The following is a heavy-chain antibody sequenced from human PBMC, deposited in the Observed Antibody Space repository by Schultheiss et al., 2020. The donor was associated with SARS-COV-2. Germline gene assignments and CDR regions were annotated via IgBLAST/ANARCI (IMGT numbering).Heavy chain of an antibody. D-gene: IGHD5-18*01. CDR3: ARSYFVDTAMVIGYYYGMDV. V-gene: IGHV1-8*01. J-gene: IGHJ6*02. CDR2: MNPNSGNT. Sequence: ASVKVSCKASGYTFTSYDINWVRQATGQGLEWMGWMNPNSGNTGYAQKFQGRVTMTRNTSISTAYMELSSLRSEDTAVYYCARSYFVDTAMVIGYYYGMDVWGQGTTVTVSS. CDR1: GYTFTSYD.